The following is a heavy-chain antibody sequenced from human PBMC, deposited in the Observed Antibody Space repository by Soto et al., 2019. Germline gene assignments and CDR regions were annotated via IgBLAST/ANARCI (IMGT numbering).Heavy chain of an antibody. J-gene: IGHJ4*02. CDR3: AAWGEVAGGIFDY. CDR2: ISYDSSDK. V-gene: IGHV3-30*03. D-gene: IGHD6-19*01. CDR1: GFTFSNHG. Sequence: QVQLVESGGGVVQPGRSLRLSCAASGFTFSNHGMHWVRQAPCKGLEWVAVISYDSSDKYYADSVKGRFTISRDNSKNTLYLQMNSLRLEDTAVYYCAAWGEVAGGIFDYWGQGTLVTVSS.